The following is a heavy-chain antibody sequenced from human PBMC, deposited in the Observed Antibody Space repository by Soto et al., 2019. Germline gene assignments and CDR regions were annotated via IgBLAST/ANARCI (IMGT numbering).Heavy chain of an antibody. CDR1: GFTFSCYA. J-gene: IGHJ5*02. D-gene: IGHD6-19*01. V-gene: IGHV3-23*01. Sequence: EVQLLESGGGLVQPGTSLRLSCAASGFTASGFTFSCYAMSWVRQAPGKGLEWGSSITGSGDNTYYADSVKGRFTISRDNSQNTLFLQMSSLRAEDTAVYYCAKDRAAVAPRVRFDPWGQGTLVTVSS. CDR2: ITGSGDNT. CDR3: AKDRAAVAPRVRFDP.